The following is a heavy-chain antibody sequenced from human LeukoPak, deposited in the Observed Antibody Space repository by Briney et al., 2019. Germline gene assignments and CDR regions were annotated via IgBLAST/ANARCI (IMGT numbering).Heavy chain of an antibody. D-gene: IGHD3-3*01. CDR2: IYYSGST. J-gene: IGHJ4*02. Sequence: PSETLSLTCSVFDGSISNYYWSWIRQPPGKGLEWIGYIYYSGSTSYNPSLQSRVTISIDTSKNQFSLKLSSVTAADTAVYYCARDNDFWSGYYSFDFWGRGTLVTVSS. CDR3: ARDNDFWSGYYSFDF. CDR1: DGSISNYY. V-gene: IGHV4-59*06.